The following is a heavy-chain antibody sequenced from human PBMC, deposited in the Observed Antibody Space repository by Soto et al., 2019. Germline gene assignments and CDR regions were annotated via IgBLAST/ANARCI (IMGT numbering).Heavy chain of an antibody. Sequence: QVQLVQSGAEVQKPGASVKLSGKASGYTFTSYSMHWVRQAPGQSLEWLGWINTGNGDTRYPQKFQGRVTVTRDTSASTVYMELSSLNSEDTAVYYCARDRVGNDYWGQGTQVTVSS. CDR2: INTGNGDT. V-gene: IGHV1-3*04. J-gene: IGHJ4*02. CDR1: GYTFTSYS. CDR3: ARDRVGNDY.